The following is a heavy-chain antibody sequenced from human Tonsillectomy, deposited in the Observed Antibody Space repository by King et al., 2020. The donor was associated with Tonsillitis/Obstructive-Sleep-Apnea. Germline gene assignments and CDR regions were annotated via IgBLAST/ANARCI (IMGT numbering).Heavy chain of an antibody. Sequence: VQLQESGPGLVKPSQTLSLTCTVSGGSISSGGYYWSWIRQHPGKGLEGIGYIYYSGSTYYNPSLKSLVTISVDTSKNQFSLKLSSVTAADTAVYYCARALYDYSNSGYFDLWGRGTLVTVSS. CDR2: IYYSGST. CDR1: GGSISSGGYY. V-gene: IGHV4-31*01. CDR3: ARALYDYSNSGYFDL. J-gene: IGHJ2*01. D-gene: IGHD4-11*01.